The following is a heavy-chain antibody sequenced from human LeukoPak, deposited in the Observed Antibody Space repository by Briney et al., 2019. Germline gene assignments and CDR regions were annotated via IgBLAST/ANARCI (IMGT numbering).Heavy chain of an antibody. CDR1: GGTFSSYA. D-gene: IGHD6-19*01. J-gene: IGHJ3*02. CDR3: ARDLFEYSSGWPDI. Sequence: ASVKVSCKASGGTFSSYAISWVRQAPGQGLEWMGWISAYNGNTNYAQKLQGRVTMTTDTSTSTAYMELRSLRSDDTAVYYCARDLFEYSSGWPDIRGQGTMVTVSS. CDR2: ISAYNGNT. V-gene: IGHV1-18*01.